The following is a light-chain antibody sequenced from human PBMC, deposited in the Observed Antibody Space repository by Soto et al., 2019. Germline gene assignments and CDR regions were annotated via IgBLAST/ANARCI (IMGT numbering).Light chain of an antibody. CDR3: QQRSKWPVT. CDR2: DAS. V-gene: IGKV3-11*01. J-gene: IGKJ3*01. Sequence: EIVLTQSPDTLSLSPGEGAVFSCRASQSVGSNLAWYQHKPGQAPRLLIYDASKRATGIPARFSGSGSGTDFTLTISSLEPEDFAVYFCQQRSKWPVTFGPGTTVDIK. CDR1: QSVGSN.